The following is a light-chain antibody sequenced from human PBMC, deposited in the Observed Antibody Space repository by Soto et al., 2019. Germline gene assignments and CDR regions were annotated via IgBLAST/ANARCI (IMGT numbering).Light chain of an antibody. V-gene: IGKV2-30*01. CDR3: MQGTHLPQT. Sequence: DVVMTQSPLSLPVTLGQPASISCRSSQSLVYSDGHTYLNWFQQRPGQSPRRLIYKVSNRDSGVPDRLSGSGSGTYSTMKISWVEAEDDGVYYCMQGTHLPQTFGQGTKVEIK. CDR2: KVS. J-gene: IGKJ1*01. CDR1: QSLVYSDGHTY.